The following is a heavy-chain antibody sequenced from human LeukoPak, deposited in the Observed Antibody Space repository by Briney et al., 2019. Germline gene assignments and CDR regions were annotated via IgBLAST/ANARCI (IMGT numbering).Heavy chain of an antibody. CDR1: GFTFSSYG. D-gene: IGHD1-26*01. J-gene: IGHJ3*02. CDR3: ARGDSGSSASAFDI. Sequence: PGGSLRLSCAASGFTFSSYGMHWVRQAPGKGLEWVAVIWYDGSNKYYADSVKGRFTISRDNSKNTLYLQMNSLRAEDTAVYYCARGDSGSSASAFDIWGQGTMVTVSS. CDR2: IWYDGSNK. V-gene: IGHV3-33*01.